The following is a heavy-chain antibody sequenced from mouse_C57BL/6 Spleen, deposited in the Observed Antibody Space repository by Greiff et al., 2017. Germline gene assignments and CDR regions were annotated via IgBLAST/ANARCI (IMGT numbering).Heavy chain of an antibody. Sequence: QVQLQQPGAELVKPGASVQLSCKASGYTFTSYWMHWVKQRPGQGLEWIGMIHPNSGSTNYNEKFKSKATLTVDKSSSTAYMQLSSLTSEDSAVYYCARRDIYYGSSDYAMDYWGQGTSVTVSS. CDR2: IHPNSGST. CDR3: ARRDIYYGSSDYAMDY. V-gene: IGHV1-64*01. D-gene: IGHD1-1*01. CDR1: GYTFTSYW. J-gene: IGHJ4*01.